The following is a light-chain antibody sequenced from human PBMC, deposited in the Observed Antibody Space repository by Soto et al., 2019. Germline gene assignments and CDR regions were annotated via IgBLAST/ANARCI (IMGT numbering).Light chain of an antibody. Sequence: DIVMTQSPDSLAVSLGERVTINCKSSQSILYSSNNKNYLVWYQQKPGQPPKLLIYWASIRESGVPDRFSGSGSGTDFTLTISSLQAGDVAVYYCQQYYSTPPTFGGGTKVEIK. J-gene: IGKJ4*01. V-gene: IGKV4-1*01. CDR3: QQYYSTPPT. CDR2: WAS. CDR1: QSILYSSNNKNY.